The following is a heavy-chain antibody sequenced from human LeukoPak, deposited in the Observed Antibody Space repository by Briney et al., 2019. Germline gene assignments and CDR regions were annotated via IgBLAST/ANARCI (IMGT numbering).Heavy chain of an antibody. Sequence: LSLPCTVSGGSISSGGYYWSWIRPHPGKGLEWIGYIYYSGSTYYNPSLKSRVTISVDTSKNQFSLKLSSVTAADTAVYYCGRRELSGTYLFDYWGQGTLVTVSS. CDR2: IYYSGST. D-gene: IGHD1-26*01. J-gene: IGHJ4*02. V-gene: IGHV4-31*03. CDR3: GRRELSGTYLFDY. CDR1: GGSISSGGYY.